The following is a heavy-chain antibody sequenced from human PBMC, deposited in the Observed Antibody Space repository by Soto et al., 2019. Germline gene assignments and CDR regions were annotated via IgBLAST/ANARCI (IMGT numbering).Heavy chain of an antibody. V-gene: IGHV3-33*01. D-gene: IGHD2-15*01. CDR3: ARDLRRCSGGTCLQFFDY. Sequence: PGGSLRLSCAASGFTFSSYGMHWVSQAPGKGLEWVAVIWYDGSNRNYADSVKGRFTISRDNSKNTLYLQMDSLRAEDTAVYYCARDLRRCSGGTCLQFFDYWGQGTLVTVSS. CDR2: IWYDGSNR. CDR1: GFTFSSYG. J-gene: IGHJ4*02.